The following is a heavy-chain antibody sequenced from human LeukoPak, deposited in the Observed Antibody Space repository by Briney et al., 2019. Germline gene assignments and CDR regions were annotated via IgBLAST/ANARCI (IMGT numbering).Heavy chain of an antibody. CDR1: GFTFDDYA. CDR2: ISWNSGSI. D-gene: IGHD4-23*01. J-gene: IGHJ4*02. Sequence: AGRSLRLSCAASGFTFDDYAMHWVRQAPGKGLEWVSGISWNSGSIGYADSVKGRFTISRDNAKNTVSLQMNSLRAEDTAVYYCVRDLILVDTPGDDFDYWGQGALVTVSS. CDR3: VRDLILVDTPGDDFDY. V-gene: IGHV3-9*01.